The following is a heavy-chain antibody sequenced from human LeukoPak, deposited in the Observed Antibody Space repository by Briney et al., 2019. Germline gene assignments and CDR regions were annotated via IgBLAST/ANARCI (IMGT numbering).Heavy chain of an antibody. D-gene: IGHD2-2*02. Sequence: SETLSLTCTVSGGSISSDSYYWSWIRLPAGKGLEWLGRIYSSGSTSYSPSLKSRVTISVDTSKNQFSLKLSSVTAADTAVYYCARGAGYCSSASCYTEGIDYWGQGTLVTVSS. CDR1: GGSISSDSYY. V-gene: IGHV4-61*02. CDR3: ARGAGYCSSASCYTEGIDY. CDR2: IYSSGST. J-gene: IGHJ4*02.